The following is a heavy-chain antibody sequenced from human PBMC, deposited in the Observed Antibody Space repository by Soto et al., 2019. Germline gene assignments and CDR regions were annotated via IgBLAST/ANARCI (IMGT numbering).Heavy chain of an antibody. V-gene: IGHV1-18*04. CDR1: GYTFISYG. CDR2: ISAYNGDT. J-gene: IGHJ4*02. Sequence: ASVKVSCKASGYTFISYGISWVRQAPGQGLEWMGWISAYNGDTNYAQKLQGRVTMTTDTSTSTACMELRSLRSDDTAVYYCARYQCSSSSCYTFFFDYWGQGTLVTVSS. D-gene: IGHD2-2*02. CDR3: ARYQCSSSSCYTFFFDY.